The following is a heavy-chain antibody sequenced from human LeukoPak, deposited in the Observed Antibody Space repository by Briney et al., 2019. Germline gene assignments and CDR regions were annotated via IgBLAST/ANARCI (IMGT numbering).Heavy chain of an antibody. J-gene: IGHJ5*02. CDR2: IYSGGST. D-gene: IGHD2-2*01. CDR1: GFTFSSYS. Sequence: GGSLRLSCAASGFTFSSYSMNWVRQAPGMGLEWVSVIYSGGSTYYADSVKGRLTISRDNSKNTLYLQMNSLRAEDTAVYYCAGSTSHRGGFDPWGQGTLVTVSS. V-gene: IGHV3-53*01. CDR3: AGSTSHRGGFDP.